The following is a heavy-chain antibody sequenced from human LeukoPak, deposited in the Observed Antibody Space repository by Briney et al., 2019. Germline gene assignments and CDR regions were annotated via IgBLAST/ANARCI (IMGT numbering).Heavy chain of an antibody. CDR3: ASIVVVPAAIPYYMDV. D-gene: IGHD2-2*01. V-gene: IGHV4-30-4*08. J-gene: IGHJ6*03. Sequence: PSETPSLTCTVSGGSISSGDYYWSWIRQPPGKGLEWIGYIYYSGSTYYNPSLKSRVTISVDTSKNQFSLKLSSVTAADTAVYYCASIVVVPAAIPYYMDVWGKGTTVTVSS. CDR2: IYYSGST. CDR1: GGSISSGDYY.